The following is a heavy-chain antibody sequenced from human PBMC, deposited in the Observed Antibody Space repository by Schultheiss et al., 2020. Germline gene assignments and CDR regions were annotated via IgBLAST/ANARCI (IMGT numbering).Heavy chain of an antibody. J-gene: IGHJ4*02. Sequence: GGSLRLSCAASGFTVSSNYMSWVRQAPGKGLEWVSVIYSGGSTYYADSVKGRFTISRDNAKNSLYLQMNSLRAEDTALYYCAKDSLHITVAGGYFEYWGQGTVVTVS. D-gene: IGHD6-19*01. CDR3: AKDSLHITVAGGYFEY. CDR1: GFTVSSNY. CDR2: IYSGGST. V-gene: IGHV3-53*05.